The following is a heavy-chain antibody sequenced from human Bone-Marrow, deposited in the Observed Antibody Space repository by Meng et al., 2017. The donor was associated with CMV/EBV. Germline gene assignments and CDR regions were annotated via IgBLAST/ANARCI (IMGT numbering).Heavy chain of an antibody. V-gene: IGHV1-2*02. CDR3: ARDPPSRYCSSTSCHDMDNY. D-gene: IGHD2-2*01. Sequence: ASVKVSCKASGYTFTGYYMHWVRQAPGQGLEWMGWINPNSGGTNYAQKFQGRVTMTRDTSISTAYMELSRLRSDDTAVYYCARDPPSRYCSSTSCHDMDNYWGQGTLVTVSS. J-gene: IGHJ4*02. CDR2: INPNSGGT. CDR1: GYTFTGYY.